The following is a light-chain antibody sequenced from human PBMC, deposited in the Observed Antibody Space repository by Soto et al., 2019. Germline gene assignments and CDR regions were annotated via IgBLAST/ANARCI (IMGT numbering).Light chain of an antibody. J-gene: IGLJ1*01. Sequence: QSVLSQPPSVSGAPGQRVTISCTGGSSNIGAGYDVHWYQQLPGTAPKLLIYGNSNRPSGVPDRFSGSKSGTSASLAITGLQAEDEADYYCPSYDSSLSGSDVFGPGTKVT. CDR1: SSNIGAGYD. CDR2: GNS. V-gene: IGLV1-40*01. CDR3: PSYDSSLSGSDV.